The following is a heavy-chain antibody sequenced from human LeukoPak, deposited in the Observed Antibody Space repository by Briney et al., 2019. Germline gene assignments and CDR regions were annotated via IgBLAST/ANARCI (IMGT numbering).Heavy chain of an antibody. Sequence: GGSLRLSCAASGFTFSTYWIHWVRQAPGKGLVWVSRINSDGSSTSYADSVKGRFTISRDNARNTLYLQMNSLRTEDTAVYYCARPRIEGATHWFDPWGQGTLVTVSS. CDR3: ARPRIEGATHWFDP. V-gene: IGHV3-74*01. CDR1: GFTFSTYW. D-gene: IGHD1-26*01. CDR2: INSDGSST. J-gene: IGHJ5*02.